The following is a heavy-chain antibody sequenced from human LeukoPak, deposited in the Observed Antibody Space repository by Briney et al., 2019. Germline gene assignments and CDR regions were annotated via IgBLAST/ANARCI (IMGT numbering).Heavy chain of an antibody. D-gene: IGHD3-10*01. CDR2: IIPILGIA. CDR1: GGTFSSYA. V-gene: IGHV1-69*04. CDR3: ARLYGSGSSYNWFDP. Sequence: SVKVSCKASGGTFSSYAISWLRQAPGQGLEWMGRIIPILGIANYAQKFQGRVTITADKSTSTAYMELSSLRSEDTAVCYCARLYGSGSSYNWFDPWGQGTLVTVSS. J-gene: IGHJ5*02.